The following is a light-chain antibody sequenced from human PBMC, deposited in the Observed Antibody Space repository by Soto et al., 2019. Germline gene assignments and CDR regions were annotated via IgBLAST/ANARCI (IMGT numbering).Light chain of an antibody. CDR1: SSDVGGYDY. CDR3: CSYTTTSTFV. J-gene: IGLJ2*01. CDR2: EVF. Sequence: QSALTQPASVSGSPGQSITISCTGTSSDVGGYDYVSWYQQHPGKVPKLMIYEVFRRRSGISDRFSGSKSGNTASLTISGLQAEDEADYYCCSYTTTSTFVFGGGTKLTVL. V-gene: IGLV2-14*03.